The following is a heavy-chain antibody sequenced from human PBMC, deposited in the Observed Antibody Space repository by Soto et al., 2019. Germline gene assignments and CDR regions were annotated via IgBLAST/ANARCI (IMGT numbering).Heavy chain of an antibody. CDR3: ARDQHYHDSSGYYL. CDR2: IYYSGST. V-gene: IGHV4-31*03. D-gene: IGHD3-22*01. J-gene: IGHJ4*02. Sequence: SLTCTVSGGSISSGGYYWSWIRQHPGKGLEWIGYIYYSGSTYYNPSLKSRVTISVDTSKNQFSLKLSSVTAADTAVYYCARDQHYHDSSGYYLWGQGTILTV. CDR1: GGSISSGGYY.